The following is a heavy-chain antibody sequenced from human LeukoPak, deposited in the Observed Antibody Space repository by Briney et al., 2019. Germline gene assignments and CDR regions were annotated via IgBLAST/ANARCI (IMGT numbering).Heavy chain of an antibody. Sequence: GGSLRLSCAASGFTFSSYAMNWVRQAPGKGLEWVSAISGSGGSTYYADSVKGRFTISRDNSKNTLYLQMNSLRAEDTAVYYCAKALNGSGSYYNSPFDYWGQGTLVTVSS. CDR2: ISGSGGST. V-gene: IGHV3-23*01. CDR3: AKALNGSGSYYNSPFDY. D-gene: IGHD3-10*01. J-gene: IGHJ4*02. CDR1: GFTFSSYA.